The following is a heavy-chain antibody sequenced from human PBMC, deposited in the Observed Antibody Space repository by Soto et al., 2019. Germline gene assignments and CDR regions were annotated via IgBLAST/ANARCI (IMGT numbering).Heavy chain of an antibody. Sequence: GGSLRLSCAASGLTFSSYAMSWVRQAPGKGLEWVSAISGSGASTYYADSVKGRFAISRDIAKNTPYLQMNSLRAVDTAIYYCAKDFSGSYPEYFQHWVQGSLVTVSS. D-gene: IGHD1-26*01. CDR3: AKDFSGSYPEYFQH. J-gene: IGHJ1*01. CDR2: ISGSGAST. V-gene: IGHV3-23*01. CDR1: GLTFSSYA.